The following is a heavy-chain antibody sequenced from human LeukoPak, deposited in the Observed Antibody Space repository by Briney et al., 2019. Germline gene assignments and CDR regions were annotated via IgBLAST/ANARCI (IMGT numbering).Heavy chain of an antibody. CDR1: GYTFTSYG. Sequence: GASVKVSCKASGYTFTSYGISWVRQAPGQGLEWMGWINAYNGNTNYAQKLQGRVTMTTDTSTSTAYMELRSLRSDDTAVYYCARDPKRHIVGAIDYWGQGTLVTVSS. D-gene: IGHD1-26*01. CDR3: ARDPKRHIVGAIDY. CDR2: INAYNGNT. J-gene: IGHJ4*02. V-gene: IGHV1-18*01.